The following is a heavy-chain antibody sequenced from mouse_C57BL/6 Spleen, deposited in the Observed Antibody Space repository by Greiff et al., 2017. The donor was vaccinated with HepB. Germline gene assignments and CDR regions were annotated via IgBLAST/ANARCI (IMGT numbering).Heavy chain of an antibody. CDR2: INPSTGGT. CDR1: GYSFTGYY. D-gene: IGHD1-1*01. V-gene: IGHV1-42*01. J-gene: IGHJ1*03. CDR3: AVNYYGSSAHWYFDV. Sequence: EVQLQQSGPELVKPGASVKISCKASGYSFTGYYMNWVKQSPEKSLEWIGEINPSTGGTTYNQKFKAKATLTVDKSSSTAYMQLKSLTSEDSAVYYCAVNYYGSSAHWYFDVWGTGTTVTVSS.